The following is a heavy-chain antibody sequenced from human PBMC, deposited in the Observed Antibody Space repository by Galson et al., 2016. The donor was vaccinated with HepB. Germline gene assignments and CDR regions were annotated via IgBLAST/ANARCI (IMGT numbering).Heavy chain of an antibody. CDR1: GFTFGDFA. CDR2: ISYTGLSS. CDR3: AKDRGYGPHGDFCYFDS. J-gene: IGHJ4*02. Sequence: SLRLSCAASGFTFGDFAMTWVRQVPGKRLEWVSAISYTGLSSDYADYVKGRFTISRDNSKNTLYLQMNSLRAEDTAIYYCAKDRGYGPHGDFCYFDSWGQGTLVIVSS. V-gene: IGHV3-23*01. D-gene: IGHD2-21*02.